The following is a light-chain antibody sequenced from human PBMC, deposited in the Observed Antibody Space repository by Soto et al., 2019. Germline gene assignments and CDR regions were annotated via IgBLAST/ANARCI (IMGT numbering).Light chain of an antibody. Sequence: IVLTQSPDTLSLSPGQRATLSCRASQSVSRRYLAWYQQKPGQAPILLIYDVSERASDIPDRFSGSGSGTDFTLTINRLVPEXXXXYYCQYQGSFGGGTKVEIE. V-gene: IGKV3-20*01. CDR2: DVS. J-gene: IGKJ4*01. CDR3: QYQGS. CDR1: QSVSRRY.